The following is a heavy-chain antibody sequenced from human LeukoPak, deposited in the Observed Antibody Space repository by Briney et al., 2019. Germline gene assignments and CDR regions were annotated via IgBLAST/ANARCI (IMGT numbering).Heavy chain of an antibody. J-gene: IGHJ5*02. CDR2: IYRSGST. CDR1: GYSISSGYY. CDR3: AREGSYYDILTGQIDP. Sequence: KSSETLSLTCTVSGYSISSGYYWGWIRQPPGKGLEWIGSIYRSGSTYYNPSLKSRVTISVDTSKNQFSLKLSSVTAADTAVYYCAREGSYYDILTGQIDPWGQGTLVTVSS. D-gene: IGHD3-9*01. V-gene: IGHV4-38-2*02.